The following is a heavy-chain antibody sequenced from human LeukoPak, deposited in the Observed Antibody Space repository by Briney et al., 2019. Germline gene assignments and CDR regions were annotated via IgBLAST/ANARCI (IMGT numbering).Heavy chain of an antibody. CDR3: AKGYYGSGSYGWFDY. CDR2: ISGSGDRT. CDR1: GFTFSSSA. Sequence: GGPLRLSCAASGFTFSSSAMNWVRQAPGKGLEWVSTISGSGDRTYYADSVKGRFTISRDNSKNTLFLQMNSLRAEDTAVYYCAKGYYGSGSYGWFDYWGQGTLVTVSS. V-gene: IGHV3-23*01. D-gene: IGHD3-10*01. J-gene: IGHJ4*02.